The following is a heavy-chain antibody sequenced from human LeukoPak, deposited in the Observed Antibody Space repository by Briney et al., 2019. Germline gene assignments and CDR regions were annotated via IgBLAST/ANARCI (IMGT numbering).Heavy chain of an antibody. V-gene: IGHV3-33*01. CDR1: GFIFSNSG. J-gene: IGHJ6*02. D-gene: IGHD3-22*01. CDR3: ARETSSEIIGGMDV. CDR2: IQTDGNPK. Sequence: RSLRLSCAASGFIFSNSGMHWVRQPPGKGLEGVAFIQTDGNPKYYADSVRGRFTISIDNFKKTCYLQMDSLRVEDTAVYYCARETSSEIIGGMDVRGQGTTVTVTS.